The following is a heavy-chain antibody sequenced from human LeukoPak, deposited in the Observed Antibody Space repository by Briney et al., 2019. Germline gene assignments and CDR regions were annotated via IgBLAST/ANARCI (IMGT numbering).Heavy chain of an antibody. CDR3: ARTQSPGWYYGMDV. J-gene: IGHJ6*02. V-gene: IGHV3-21*01. CDR1: GFTFSSYS. Sequence: GGSLRLSCAASGFTFSSYSMNWVRQAPGKGLEWVSSISSSSSYIYYADSVKGRFTIPRDNAKNSLYLQMNSLRAEDTAVYYCARTQSPGWYYGMDVWGQGTTVTVSS. CDR2: ISSSSSYI. D-gene: IGHD3-9*01.